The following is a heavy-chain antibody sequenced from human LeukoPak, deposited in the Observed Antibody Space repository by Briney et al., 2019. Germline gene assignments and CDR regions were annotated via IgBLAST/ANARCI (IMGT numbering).Heavy chain of an antibody. CDR1: GGSISSYY. V-gene: IGHV4-59*06. CDR3: ARASWDNWFDP. Sequence: PSETLSLTCTVSGGSISSYYWSWIRQPPGKGLEWIGYIYYSGSTYYNPSLKSRVTISVGTSKNQFSLKLSSVTAADTAVYYCARASWDNWFDPWGQGTLVTVSS. CDR2: IYYSGST. J-gene: IGHJ5*02. D-gene: IGHD1-26*01.